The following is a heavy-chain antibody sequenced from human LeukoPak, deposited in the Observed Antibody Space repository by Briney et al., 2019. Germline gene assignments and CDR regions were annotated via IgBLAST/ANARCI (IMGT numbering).Heavy chain of an antibody. CDR3: ARDAWLVGTTNLYYFDY. CDR1: EYTFTDYY. V-gene: IGHV1-2*02. J-gene: IGHJ4*02. Sequence: APVKVSCKASEYTFTDYYMHWVRQAPGQGLEWMGWINPNSGDTNYAQKFQGRVTMTRDPSISTAYMALTRLRSDDTAVYYCARDAWLVGTTNLYYFDYWGQGTLATVSS. CDR2: INPNSGDT. D-gene: IGHD1-26*01.